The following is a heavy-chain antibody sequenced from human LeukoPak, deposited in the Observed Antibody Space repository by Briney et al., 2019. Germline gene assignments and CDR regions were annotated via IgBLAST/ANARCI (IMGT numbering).Heavy chain of an antibody. V-gene: IGHV5-51*01. CDR2: IYPGDSDT. CDR1: GSSFTNYW. D-gene: IGHD5-12*01. CDR3: ARRDNGFEFFDS. Sequence: GGSLQISCKGSGSSFTNYWIGWVRQVAGQGVEWMGIIYPGDSDTRDSPSFQGQVTISADKSISTAYLQWSSLKASDTAMYYCARRDNGFEFFDSWGQGTLVTVSS. J-gene: IGHJ4*02.